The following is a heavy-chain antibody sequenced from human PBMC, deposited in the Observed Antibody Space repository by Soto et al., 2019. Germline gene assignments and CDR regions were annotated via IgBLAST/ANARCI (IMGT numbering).Heavy chain of an antibody. CDR1: GGSISSSSYY. V-gene: IGHV4-39*01. J-gene: IGHJ4*02. CDR2: IYYSGST. CDR3: ARHTGPQSKRAGIADTYFDY. D-gene: IGHD6-13*01. Sequence: QLQLQESGPGLVKPSETLSLTCTVSGGSISSSSYYWGWIRQPPGKGLEWIGSIYYSGSTYYNPSLKSRVTISVDTSKNQFSLKLSSVTAADTAVYYCARHTGPQSKRAGIADTYFDYWGQGTLVTVSS.